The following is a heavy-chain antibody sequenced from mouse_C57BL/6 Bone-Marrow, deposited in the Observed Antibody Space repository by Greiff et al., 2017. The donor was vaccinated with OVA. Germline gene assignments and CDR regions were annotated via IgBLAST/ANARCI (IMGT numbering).Heavy chain of an antibody. J-gene: IGHJ2*01. CDR2: IDPEDGET. Sequence: EVQLQQPGAELVKPGASVKLSCKASGYTFTSYWMHWVQQRPGRGLEWIGRIDPEDGETKYAPKFQGKATITADTSSNTAYLQLSSLTSEDTAVYYCARSNYSNSYYFDYWGQGTTLTVSS. D-gene: IGHD2-5*01. CDR3: ARSNYSNSYYFDY. V-gene: IGHV14-2*01. CDR1: GYTFTSYW.